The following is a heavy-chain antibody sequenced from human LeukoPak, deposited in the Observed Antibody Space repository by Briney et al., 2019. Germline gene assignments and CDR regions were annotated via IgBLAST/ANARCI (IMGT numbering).Heavy chain of an antibody. D-gene: IGHD1-20*01. CDR1: GYTFTSYY. J-gene: IGHJ4*02. V-gene: IGHV1-46*01. CDR3: AREGPTERITGTRGVDY. Sequence: GASVKVSCKASGYTFTSYYMHWVRQAPGQGLEWMGIINPSGGSTSYAQKFQGRVTMTRDTSTSTVYMELSSLRSEDTAVYYCAREGPTERITGTRGVDYWGQGTLVTVSS. CDR2: INPSGGST.